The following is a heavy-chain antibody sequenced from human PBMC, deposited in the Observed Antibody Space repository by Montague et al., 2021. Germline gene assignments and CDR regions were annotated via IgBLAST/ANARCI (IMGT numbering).Heavy chain of an antibody. CDR1: DFTFSTYA. CDR3: AREVAPGSGSNSVDY. Sequence: SLRLSCAASDFTFSTYAIHWVHQAPGKGLEWVAVIWYDGSNKFYADSVKGRFTISRDNSKNTLYLQMNNLRAEDTAMYYCAREVAPGSGSNSVDYWGQGTLVTVSS. V-gene: IGHV3-33*01. J-gene: IGHJ4*02. CDR2: IWYDGSNK. D-gene: IGHD3-10*01.